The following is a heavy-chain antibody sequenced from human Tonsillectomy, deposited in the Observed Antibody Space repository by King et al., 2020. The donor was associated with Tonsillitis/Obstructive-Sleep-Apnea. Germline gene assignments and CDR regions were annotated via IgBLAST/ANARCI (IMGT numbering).Heavy chain of an antibody. Sequence: VQLVESGGGVVQPGRSLRPSCAASGFHVISYAMDWVRQAPGQGLEGVAVLLYDGSENHYQDAVKGRLTIARDNSKNTLYLQMNILRAEDTAVYYCARDLSRLHLGELSFDLDYWGPGTLVTVSS. D-gene: IGHD3-16*02. V-gene: IGHV3-30*01. J-gene: IGHJ4*02. CDR3: ARDLSRLHLGELSFDLDY. CDR2: LLYDGSEN. CDR1: GFHVISYA.